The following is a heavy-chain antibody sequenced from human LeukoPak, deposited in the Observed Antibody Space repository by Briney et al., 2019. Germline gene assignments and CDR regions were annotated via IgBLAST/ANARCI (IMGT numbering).Heavy chain of an antibody. Sequence: SETLSLTCTVSGGSLSSYYWSWIRQTAGKGLEWIGRIYTSGSTNYNPSLKSRVTMSVDTSKNQFSLKLSSVTAADTAVYYCARGGYYYDSSGYYWSDYYYGMDVWGQGTTVTVSS. D-gene: IGHD3-22*01. CDR3: ARGGYYYDSSGYYWSDYYYGMDV. V-gene: IGHV4-4*07. CDR2: IYTSGST. CDR1: GGSLSSYY. J-gene: IGHJ6*02.